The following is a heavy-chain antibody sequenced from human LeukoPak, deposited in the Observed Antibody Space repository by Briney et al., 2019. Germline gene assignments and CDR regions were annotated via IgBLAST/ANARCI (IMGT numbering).Heavy chain of an antibody. J-gene: IGHJ5*02. Sequence: SVKVSCKASGGTFSSYAISWVRQAPGQGLEWMGGIIPIFGTANYAQKFQGRVTITADKSTSTAYMELSSLRTDDTAVYYCGKEQSGSYVHAFDPWGQGTVVTVSS. CDR2: IIPIFGTA. D-gene: IGHD3-3*01. CDR1: GGTFSSYA. V-gene: IGHV1-69*06. CDR3: GKEQSGSYVHAFDP.